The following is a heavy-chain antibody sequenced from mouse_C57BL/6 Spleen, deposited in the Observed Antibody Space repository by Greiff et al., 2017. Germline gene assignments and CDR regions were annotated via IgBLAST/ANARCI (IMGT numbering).Heavy chain of an antibody. CDR2: INPYNGGT. CDR1: GYTFTDYY. CDR3: ARWVFDD. V-gene: IGHV1-19*01. Sequence: VQLQQSGPVLVKPGASVKMSCKASGYTFTDYYMNWVQQSHGKSLEWIGVINPYNGGTSYNQKFKGKATMTVDKSSSTAYLELNSLTSEDSAVYYCARWVFDDWGQGTTLTVSS. J-gene: IGHJ2*01.